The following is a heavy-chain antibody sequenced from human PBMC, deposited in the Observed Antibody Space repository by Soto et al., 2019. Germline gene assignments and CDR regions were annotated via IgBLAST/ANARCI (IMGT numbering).Heavy chain of an antibody. Sequence: QVQLVQSGAEVKKPGASVKVSCKASGYTFTGYYMHWVQQAPGQGLEWMGWINPNSGGTNYAQKFQGWVTMTRDASISTAYMELSRLRSDDTAVYYCARGYGHYDYVWGSYRYGYYYYGMDVWGQGTTVTVSS. J-gene: IGHJ6*02. CDR2: INPNSGGT. CDR3: ARGYGHYDYVWGSYRYGYYYYGMDV. D-gene: IGHD3-16*02. CDR1: GYTFTGYY. V-gene: IGHV1-2*04.